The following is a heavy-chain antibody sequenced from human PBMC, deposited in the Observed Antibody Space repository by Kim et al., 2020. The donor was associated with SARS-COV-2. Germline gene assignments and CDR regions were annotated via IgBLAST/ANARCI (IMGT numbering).Heavy chain of an antibody. V-gene: IGHV3-15*01. CDR3: STHRSVWYHDY. Sequence: GGSLRLSCVGSGFTFSNAWMSWVCQAPGKELEWVGRIKSKVNGGTTDYAAPVKGRFTISRDDSKNTEYLQMNSLKTEDTAVYYCSTHRSVWYHDYWGQGTLVTVSS. CDR1: GFTFSNAW. D-gene: IGHD6-19*01. J-gene: IGHJ4*02. CDR2: IKSKVNGGTT.